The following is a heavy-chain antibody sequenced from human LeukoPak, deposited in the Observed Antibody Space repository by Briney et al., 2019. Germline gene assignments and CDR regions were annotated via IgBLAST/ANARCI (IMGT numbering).Heavy chain of an antibody. CDR1: GFTFTTFW. CDR3: AKDGVVVAATRNYYYYYYMDV. Sequence: GGSLRLSCATSGFTFTTFWMHWVRQAPGKGLVWVSRINHDGSSTNYADSVKGRFTISRGNSKNTLYLQMNSLRAEDTAVYYCAKDGVVVAATRNYYYYYYMDVWGKGTMVTVSS. CDR2: INHDGSST. D-gene: IGHD2-15*01. J-gene: IGHJ6*03. V-gene: IGHV3-74*01.